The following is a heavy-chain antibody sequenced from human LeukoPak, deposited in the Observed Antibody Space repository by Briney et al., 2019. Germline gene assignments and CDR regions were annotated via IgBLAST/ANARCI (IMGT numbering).Heavy chain of an antibody. CDR2: INQDGSEE. CDR1: GFTFRTYW. J-gene: IGHJ3*01. D-gene: IGHD1-26*01. V-gene: IGHV3-7*01. Sequence: GGSLRLSCAASGFTFRTYWMSWIRQVPGKRPEWVADINQDGSEEYYVQSVKGRFTVSRDNAQNAVFLQMTNLRADDTAVYYCARWKMELQRNAFDFWGQGTVVTVSS. CDR3: ARWKMELQRNAFDF.